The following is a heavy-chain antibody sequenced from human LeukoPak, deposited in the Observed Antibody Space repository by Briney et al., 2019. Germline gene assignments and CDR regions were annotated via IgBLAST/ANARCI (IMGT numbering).Heavy chain of an antibody. CDR1: GGSMRNYY. CDR3: ARGLPYYFDY. Sequence: SETLSLTCTVSGGSMRNYYWNWIRQPPGKGLEWIGYIYYSGSTNYNPSLKSRVTISVDTSKNQFSLKLSSVTAADTAVYYCARGLPYYFDYWGQGTLVTVSS. J-gene: IGHJ4*02. V-gene: IGHV4-59*01. CDR2: IYYSGST.